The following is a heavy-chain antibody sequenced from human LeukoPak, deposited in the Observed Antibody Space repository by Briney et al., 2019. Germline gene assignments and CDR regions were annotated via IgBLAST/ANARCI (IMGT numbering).Heavy chain of an antibody. J-gene: IGHJ4*02. D-gene: IGHD6-13*01. V-gene: IGHV1-18*01. CDR2: ISAYNGNT. CDR1: GYTFTRYG. Sequence: ASVKVSCKASGYTFTRYGISWVRQAPGQGLEWMGWISAYNGNTNYAQKLQGRVTMSTDTSTSTAYMELRSLRSDDTAVYYCARLGYSSSWYTLGYWGQGTLVTVSS. CDR3: ARLGYSSSWYTLGY.